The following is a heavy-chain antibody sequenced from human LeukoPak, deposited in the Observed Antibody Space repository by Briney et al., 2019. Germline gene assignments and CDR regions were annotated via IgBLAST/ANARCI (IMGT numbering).Heavy chain of an antibody. V-gene: IGHV1-2*02. CDR1: GYTFTGYY. CDR2: INPNSGGT. CDR3: ARVPSTVVAAHFDY. Sequence: ASVKVSCKASGYTFTGYYMHWVRQAPGQGLEWMGWINPNSGGTNYAQKFQGRVTMTRDTSISTAYMELSRLRSDDTAVYYCARVPSTVVAAHFDYWGQGTLVTVSS. D-gene: IGHD2-15*01. J-gene: IGHJ4*02.